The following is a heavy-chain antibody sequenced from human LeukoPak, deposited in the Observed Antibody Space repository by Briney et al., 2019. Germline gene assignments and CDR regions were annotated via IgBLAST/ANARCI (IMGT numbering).Heavy chain of an antibody. D-gene: IGHD3-9*01. CDR2: IKQDGSEK. CDR1: GFTFSSYG. V-gene: IGHV3-7*01. Sequence: GGSLRLSCAASGFTFSSYGMSWVRQAPGKGLGWGANIKQDGSEKYYVDSVKGRFTISRDNANNTLDLQMNSLRAEDTAVYYCARASPGLRYFDWLSAPPYYFDYWGQGTLVTVSS. CDR3: ARASPGLRYFDWLSAPPYYFDY. J-gene: IGHJ4*02.